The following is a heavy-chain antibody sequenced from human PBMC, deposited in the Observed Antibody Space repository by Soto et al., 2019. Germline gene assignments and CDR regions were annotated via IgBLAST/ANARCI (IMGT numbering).Heavy chain of an antibody. CDR2: IKQDGSEK. Sequence: EVQLVESGGGLVQPGGSLRLSCAASGFTFSSYWMSWVRQAPGKGLEWVANIKQDGSEKYYVDSVKGRFTISRDNAKNSLYLQMNSLRAEDTAVYYCARDRRPYYDFWSGYYDHYGMDVWGQGTTVTVSS. CDR3: ARDRRPYYDFWSGYYDHYGMDV. CDR1: GFTFSSYW. D-gene: IGHD3-3*01. V-gene: IGHV3-7*01. J-gene: IGHJ6*02.